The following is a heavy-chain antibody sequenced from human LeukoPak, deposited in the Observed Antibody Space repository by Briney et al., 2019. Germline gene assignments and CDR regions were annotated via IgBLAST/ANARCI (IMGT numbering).Heavy chain of an antibody. J-gene: IGHJ5*02. CDR3: AKAIDPLWFDP. CDR2: ISGSGGII. V-gene: IGHV3-23*01. Sequence: GGSLRLSCAASGFPFSSFGMSWVRQAPGKGLEWVSTISGSGGIIDYADSVKGRFTFSRDNSRNMVYLQMNSLRAEDTAVYYCAKAIDPLWFDPWGQGTLVTVSS. CDR1: GFPFSSFG.